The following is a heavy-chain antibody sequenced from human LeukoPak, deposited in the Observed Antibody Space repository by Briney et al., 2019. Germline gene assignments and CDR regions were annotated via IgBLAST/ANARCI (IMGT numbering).Heavy chain of an antibody. J-gene: IGHJ5*02. CDR1: GFTFNSYP. CDR3: ARELMGIVVVPAAISSWFDP. CDR2: ISYDGSNK. D-gene: IGHD2-2*03. V-gene: IGHV3-30*04. Sequence: GGSLRLSCAASGFTFNSYPLHWVRQAPGKGLEWVAVISYDGSNKYYADSVKGRFTISRDNSKNTLYLQMNTLRTEDTAVYYCARELMGIVVVPAAISSWFDPWGQGTLVTVSS.